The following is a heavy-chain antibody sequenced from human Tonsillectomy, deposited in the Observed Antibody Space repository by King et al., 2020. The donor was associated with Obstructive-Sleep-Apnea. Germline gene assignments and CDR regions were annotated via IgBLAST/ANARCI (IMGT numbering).Heavy chain of an antibody. Sequence: VQLQESGPGLVKPSETLSLTCAVSGASIIGYHWSWIRQPPGKGLEWIGYIYYNGNYNYNPSLKSGVTMSVDTSKNQFSLEVKSVTAADTAVYYCARDPSSYFHYWGQGALVTVSS. CDR3: ARDPSSYFHY. V-gene: IGHV4-59*01. CDR2: IYYNGNY. CDR1: GASIIGYH. J-gene: IGHJ4*02.